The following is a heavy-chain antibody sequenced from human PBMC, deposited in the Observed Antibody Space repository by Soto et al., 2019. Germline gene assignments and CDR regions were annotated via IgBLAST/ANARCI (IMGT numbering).Heavy chain of an antibody. V-gene: IGHV4-34*01. D-gene: IGHD3-22*01. J-gene: IGHJ4*02. CDR2: INHSGST. CDR3: ASLPLDSSGYYYYFDY. CDR1: GGSFSGYY. Sequence: SETLSLTCAVYGGSFSGYYWSWIRQPPGKGLEWIGEINHSGSTNYNPSLKSRVTISVDTSKNQFSLKLSSVTAADTAVYYCASLPLDSSGYYYYFDYWGQGTLVTVSS.